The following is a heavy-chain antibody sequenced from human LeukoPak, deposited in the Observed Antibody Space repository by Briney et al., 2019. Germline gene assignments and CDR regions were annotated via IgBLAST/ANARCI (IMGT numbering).Heavy chain of an antibody. J-gene: IGHJ4*02. V-gene: IGHV1-8*01. CDR2: MNPNSGNT. CDR1: GYTFNRYD. Sequence: ASVKVSCKASGYTFNRYDINWVRQATGQGLEWMGWMNPNSGNTGYAQKFQGRVTMTRNTSISTASMELSSLRSEDTAVYYCARGVTPGSGYYGYWGQGTLVTVSS. CDR3: ARGVTPGSGYYGY. D-gene: IGHD3-22*01.